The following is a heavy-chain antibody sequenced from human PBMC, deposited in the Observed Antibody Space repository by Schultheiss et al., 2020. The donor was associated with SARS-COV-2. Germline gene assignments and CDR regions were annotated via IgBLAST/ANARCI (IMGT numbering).Heavy chain of an antibody. D-gene: IGHD6-19*01. CDR1: GFTFSDYY. CDR3: ASDSSGWYVGAFDI. Sequence: GGSLRLSCAASGFTFSDYYMSWVRQAPGKGLVWVSRINSDGSSTSYADSVKGRFTISRDNAKNSLYLQMNSLRAEDTAVYYCASDSSGWYVGAFDIWGQGTMVTVSS. V-gene: IGHV3-74*01. CDR2: INSDGSST. J-gene: IGHJ3*02.